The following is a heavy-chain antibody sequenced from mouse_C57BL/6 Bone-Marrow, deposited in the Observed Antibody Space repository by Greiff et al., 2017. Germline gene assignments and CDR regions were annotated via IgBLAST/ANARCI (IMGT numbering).Heavy chain of an antibody. D-gene: IGHD2-1*01. J-gene: IGHJ4*01. CDR2: IRSKSNNYAT. CDR1: GFSFNTYA. V-gene: IGHV10-1*01. CDR3: VRQEVYYGNYDYAMDY. Sequence: EVKLVESGGGLVQPKGSLKLSCAASGFSFNTYAMNWVRQAPGKGLEWVARIRSKSNNYATYYADSVKDRFTISRDDSESMLYLQMNNLKTEDTAMYYCVRQEVYYGNYDYAMDYWGQGTSVTVSS.